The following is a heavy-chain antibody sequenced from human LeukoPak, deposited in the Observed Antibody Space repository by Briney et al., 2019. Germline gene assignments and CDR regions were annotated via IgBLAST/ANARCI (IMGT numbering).Heavy chain of an antibody. V-gene: IGHV3-7*01. J-gene: IGHJ3*02. CDR1: GFTFSSYW. CDR3: AKEWHDAFDI. Sequence: GGSLRLSCAASGFTFSSYWMSWVRQAPGKGLEWVANIKQDGSEKYYVDSVKGRFTISRDNSKNTLYLQMNSLRAEDTAVYYCAKEWHDAFDIWGQGTMVTVSS. CDR2: IKQDGSEK. D-gene: IGHD5-12*01.